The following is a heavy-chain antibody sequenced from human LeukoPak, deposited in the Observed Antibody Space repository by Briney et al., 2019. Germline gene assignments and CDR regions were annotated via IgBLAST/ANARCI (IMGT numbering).Heavy chain of an antibody. Sequence: PSETLSLTGAVYGGSFSGYYWSWLRQPPGKGLEWIGEINHSGSTNYNPSLKSRVTISVDTSKNQFSLKLSSVTAADTAVYYCARGLGYDFWSGYYAQDYWGQGTLVTVSS. J-gene: IGHJ4*02. CDR2: INHSGST. CDR1: GGSFSGYY. V-gene: IGHV4-34*01. D-gene: IGHD3-3*01. CDR3: ARGLGYDFWSGYYAQDY.